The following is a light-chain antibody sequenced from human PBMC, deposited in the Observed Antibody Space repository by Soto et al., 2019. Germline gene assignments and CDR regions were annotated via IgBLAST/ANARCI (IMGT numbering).Light chain of an antibody. J-gene: IGKJ4*01. CDR3: QQYNSYPLT. CDR2: KAP. V-gene: IGKV1-5*03. Sequence: DFQMTQSPSPLSASVGDRVTITCRASQSISSWLAWYQQKPGKAPNLLIYKAPSLESGVPSRFSGSGSGTEFTLTISSLQPDDFATYYCQQYNSYPLTFGGGTKVEIK. CDR1: QSISSW.